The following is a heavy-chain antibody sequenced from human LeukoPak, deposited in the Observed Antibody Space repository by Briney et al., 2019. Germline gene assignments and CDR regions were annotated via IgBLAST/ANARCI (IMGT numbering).Heavy chain of an antibody. V-gene: IGHV4-31*03. CDR1: GGSISSGGYY. J-gene: IGHJ6*02. CDR3: ARGVRGVVVAATHRKHYYYGMDV. Sequence: PSQTLSLTCTVSGGSISSGGYYWSWIRQHPGKGLEWIGYIYYSGSTYYNPSLKSRVTISVDTSKNQFSLKLSSVTAADTAVYYCARGVRGVVVAATHRKHYYYGMDVWGQGTTVTVSS. D-gene: IGHD2-15*01. CDR2: IYYSGST.